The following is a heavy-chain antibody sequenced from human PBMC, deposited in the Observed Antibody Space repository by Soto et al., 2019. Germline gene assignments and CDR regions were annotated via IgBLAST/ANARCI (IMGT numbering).Heavy chain of an antibody. J-gene: IGHJ4*02. V-gene: IGHV4-39*01. CDR1: NDSISSSSKY. CDR2: IFSTGDT. Sequence: SETLSLTCSVSNDSISSSSKYWGWIRQPPGMGLEWIGSIFSTGDTYHNPSLESRVTISVDSSKNQFSLKMTSVTAADTAVYYCARHPSTVYWGQGALVTVSS. CDR3: ARHPSTVY. D-gene: IGHD4-4*01.